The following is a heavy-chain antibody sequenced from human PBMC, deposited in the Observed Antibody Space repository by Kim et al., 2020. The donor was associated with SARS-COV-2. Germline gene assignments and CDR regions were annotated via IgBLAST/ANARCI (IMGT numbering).Heavy chain of an antibody. V-gene: IGHV4-34*01. CDR1: GGSFSGYY. D-gene: IGHD3-10*01. J-gene: IGHJ4*01. CDR3: ARGLDYYGSGSPKGHYFA. Sequence: SETLSLTCAVYGGSFSGYYWSWIRQPPGKGLEWIGEINHSGSTNYNPSLKSRVTISVDTSKNQFSLKLSSVTAADTAVYYCARGLDYYGSGSPKGHYFA. CDR2: INHSGST.